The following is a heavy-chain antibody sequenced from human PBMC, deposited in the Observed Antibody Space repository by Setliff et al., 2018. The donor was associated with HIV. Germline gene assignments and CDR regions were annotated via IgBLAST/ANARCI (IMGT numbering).Heavy chain of an antibody. J-gene: IGHJ6*02. CDR2: IYYSGST. Sequence: SETLSLTCTVSGGSISSSSYYWGWIRQPPGKGLEWIGSIYYSGSTYYNLSLKSRVTISVDTSKNQFSLKLSSVTAADTAVYYCASRGYCSGGSCYIYYCYYGMDVWGQGTTVTVSS. V-gene: IGHV4-39*01. D-gene: IGHD2-15*01. CDR3: ASRGYCSGGSCYIYYCYYGMDV. CDR1: GGSISSSSYY.